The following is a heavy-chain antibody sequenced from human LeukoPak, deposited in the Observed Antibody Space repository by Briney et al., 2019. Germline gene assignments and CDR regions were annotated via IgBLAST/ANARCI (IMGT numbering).Heavy chain of an antibody. D-gene: IGHD1-26*01. V-gene: IGHV4-4*09. CDR3: ARSPFVGGVGATSWYFDL. Sequence: SETLSLTCTVSGASITSYYWTWIRQPPGKELEWIGNIYTSADINFNPSLKSRVTISLDASKRQFSLRLNSVSAADTAIYYCARSPFVGGVGATSWYFDLWGRGALVTVSS. CDR2: IYTSADI. CDR1: GASITSYY. J-gene: IGHJ2*01.